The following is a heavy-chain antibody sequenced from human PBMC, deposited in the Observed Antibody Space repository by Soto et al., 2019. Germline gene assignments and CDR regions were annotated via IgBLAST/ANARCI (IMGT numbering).Heavy chain of an antibody. CDR1: GFTFSDYT. J-gene: IGHJ5*02. D-gene: IGHD2-2*01. Sequence: PGGSLRLSCAASGFTFSDYTMNWVRQAPGKGLEWVSSISRSGIYLYNVDSVKGRFTISRDNAENSLYLQMNSLRAEDTAVYYCAKDTVPVATPWFDPWGQGTLVTVSS. V-gene: IGHV3-21*04. CDR3: AKDTVPVATPWFDP. CDR2: ISRSGIYL.